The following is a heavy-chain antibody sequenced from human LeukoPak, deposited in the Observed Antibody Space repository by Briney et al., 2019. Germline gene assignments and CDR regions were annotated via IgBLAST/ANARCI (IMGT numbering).Heavy chain of an antibody. J-gene: IGHJ4*02. D-gene: IGHD6-6*01. CDR3: AREGSMTARPFVSIDY. V-gene: IGHV4-4*07. Sequence: PSETLSLTCTVSGGSISTYYWSWVRQPAGKGLEWFGRMHTSGSVDYNPSPKSRVTMSVDTYKKQFSLTLSSVTAADTAMYYCAREGSMTARPFVSIDYWGQGTLVTVSS. CDR2: MHTSGSV. CDR1: GGSISTYY.